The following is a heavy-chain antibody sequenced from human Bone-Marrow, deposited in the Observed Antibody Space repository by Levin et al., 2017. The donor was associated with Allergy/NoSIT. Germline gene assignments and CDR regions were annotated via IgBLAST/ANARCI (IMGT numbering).Heavy chain of an antibody. V-gene: IGHV3-23*01. CDR1: GFTFAKYA. D-gene: IGHD3-3*01. CDR2: ISGSGSGT. J-gene: IGHJ4*02. Sequence: GGSLRLSFAASGFTFAKYAVTWVRQAPGKGLDWVSTISGSGSGTYYADSVRGRFTISRDNSKNTVYLQMNSLRVEDTALYYCAKDRSGSRSKGDLDYWGQGTLVTVSS. CDR3: AKDRSGSRSKGDLDY.